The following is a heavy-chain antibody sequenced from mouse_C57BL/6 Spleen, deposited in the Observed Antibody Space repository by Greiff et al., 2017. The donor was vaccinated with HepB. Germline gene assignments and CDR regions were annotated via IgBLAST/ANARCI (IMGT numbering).Heavy chain of an antibody. CDR1: GFTFTDYY. CDR3: ARSYGYAWFAY. J-gene: IGHJ3*01. Sequence: EVQLVESGGGLVQPGGSLSLSCAASGFTFTDYYMSWVRQPPGKALEWLGFIRNKANGYTTEYSASVKGRFTISRDNSQSILYLQMNALRAEDSATYYCARSYGYAWFAYWGQGTLVTVSA. CDR2: IRNKANGYTT. D-gene: IGHD2-2*01. V-gene: IGHV7-3*01.